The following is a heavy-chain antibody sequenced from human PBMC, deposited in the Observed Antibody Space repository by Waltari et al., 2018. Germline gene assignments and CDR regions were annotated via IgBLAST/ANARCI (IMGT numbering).Heavy chain of an antibody. V-gene: IGHV1-69*13. J-gene: IGHJ6*02. CDR1: GVTFSRKG. D-gene: IGHD3-10*01. Sequence: QVQLVQSGAEMKKPGSSVKVSCKVSGVTFSRKGISWVRQAPGQGLEWIGGSHPICGITNYAQNFQGRVTVTADESTATAYMELSGLRSDDTALYYCARGAYYYGSGSPPMDVWGQGTAVTVSS. CDR2: SHPICGIT. CDR3: ARGAYYYGSGSPPMDV.